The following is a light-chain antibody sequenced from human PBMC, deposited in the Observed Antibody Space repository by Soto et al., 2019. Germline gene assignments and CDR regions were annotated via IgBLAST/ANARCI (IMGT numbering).Light chain of an antibody. CDR2: EVS. J-gene: IGLJ1*01. Sequence: QSVLTQPASVSGSPGQSITISCTGTSSDVGGYNFVSWYQQHPGRAPKLLIYEVSRRPSGVSNRFSVSKSGDTASLTISGLQAEDEADYYCYSYRGYYTRVFGTGTKVTVL. CDR3: YSYRGYYTRV. V-gene: IGLV2-14*01. CDR1: SSDVGGYNF.